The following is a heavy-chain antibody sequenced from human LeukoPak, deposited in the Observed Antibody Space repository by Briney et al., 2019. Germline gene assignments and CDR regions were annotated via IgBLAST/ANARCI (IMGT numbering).Heavy chain of an antibody. J-gene: IGHJ5*02. CDR2: MFHGGNT. CDR1: GYSISSGYH. V-gene: IGHV4-38-2*01. D-gene: IGHD2-15*01. Sequence: PSETLSLTCAVSGYSISSGYHWGWVRQPPGKGPVWIGSMFHGGNTYCNPSLKRRVTMSIDTSMNQFSLNLTSVTAADTAVYFCARTLYCSGATCFSPELLDTWGQGTLVTVSS. CDR3: ARTLYCSGATCFSPELLDT.